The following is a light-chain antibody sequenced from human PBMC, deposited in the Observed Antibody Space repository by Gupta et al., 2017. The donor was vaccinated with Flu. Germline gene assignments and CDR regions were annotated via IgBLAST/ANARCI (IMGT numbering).Light chain of an antibody. V-gene: IGLV2-14*01. Sequence: QSALTQPASVSGSPGQSITISCTGTSSDVGGYIFVSWYQQHPDKAPKLMIYEVTNRPSGVSNRFSGSKSGNTASLTISGLQAEDEADYYCSSYTNSNTWVFGGGTKLTVL. J-gene: IGLJ3*02. CDR3: SSYTNSNTWV. CDR1: SSDVGGYIF. CDR2: EVT.